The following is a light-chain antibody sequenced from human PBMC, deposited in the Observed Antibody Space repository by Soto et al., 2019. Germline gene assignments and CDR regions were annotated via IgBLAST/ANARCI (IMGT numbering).Light chain of an antibody. V-gene: IGKV1-39*01. CDR2: AAS. CDR3: QQSSSTVLT. CDR1: QSISSD. Sequence: DIQMTQSPSSLSASVGDRVTITCRASQSISSDLNWYQQKPGKAPKLLIYAASSLQGGVPSRFSGSGSGTDFTLTISSLQREDCAIYYCQQSSSTVLTFGGGTKVEIK. J-gene: IGKJ4*01.